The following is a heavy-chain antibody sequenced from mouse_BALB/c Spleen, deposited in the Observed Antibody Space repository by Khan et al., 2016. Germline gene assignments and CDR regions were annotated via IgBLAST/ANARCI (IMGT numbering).Heavy chain of an antibody. CDR3: ARGGGNFAWLAY. CDR1: GYTFTNYG. Sequence: QIQLVQSGPELKKPGETVKISCKASGYTFTNYGMNWVKQAPGKGLKWMGWINTYTGEPTYADDFKGRFAFSLETSASTAYLQINNLKNEDMATYFCARGGGNFAWLAYWGQGTLVTVSA. CDR2: INTYTGEP. D-gene: IGHD2-1*01. V-gene: IGHV9-1*02. J-gene: IGHJ3*01.